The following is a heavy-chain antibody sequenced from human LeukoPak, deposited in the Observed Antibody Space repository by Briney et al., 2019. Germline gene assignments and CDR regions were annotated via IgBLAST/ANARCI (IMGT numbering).Heavy chain of an antibody. J-gene: IGHJ3*01. Sequence: GESLKISCKGSGYSFTSHWIAWVRQMPGKGLEWMGIIYPDDSDTRYSPSFEGQVTISADKSVRTAYLQWSSLKASDTAMHYCARPNITSYYDSRGYDAFDVWGQGTMVTVPS. CDR3: ARPNITSYYDSRGYDAFDV. CDR1: GYSFTSHW. D-gene: IGHD3-22*01. CDR2: IYPDDSDT. V-gene: IGHV5-51*01.